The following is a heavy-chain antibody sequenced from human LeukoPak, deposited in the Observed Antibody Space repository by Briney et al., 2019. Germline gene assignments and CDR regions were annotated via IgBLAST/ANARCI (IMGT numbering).Heavy chain of an antibody. CDR3: ARAPYYYDTSADQDFDY. CDR1: GYTFTSYY. J-gene: IGHJ4*02. Sequence: GASVKVSCKASGYTFTSYYMHWVRQAPGQGLEWMGIINPSGGSTSYARKFQGRVTMTRDTSTSTVYMELSSLRSEDTAVYYCARAPYYYDTSADQDFDYWGQGTLVTVSS. V-gene: IGHV1-46*01. CDR2: INPSGGST. D-gene: IGHD3-22*01.